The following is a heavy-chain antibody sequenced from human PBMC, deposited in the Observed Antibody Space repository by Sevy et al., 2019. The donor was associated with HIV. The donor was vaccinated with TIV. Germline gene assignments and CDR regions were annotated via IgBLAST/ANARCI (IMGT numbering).Heavy chain of an antibody. D-gene: IGHD1-26*01. CDR2: INTDGKII. J-gene: IGHJ4*02. CDR1: GFTFTSDY. V-gene: IGHV3-74*01. CDR3: ARGSRGTFGS. Sequence: AGSLRLSCAASGFTFTSDYMHWARQPPGKGLVWVSHINTDGKIIRYADSVKGRFTTSRDNAKNTLYLQMNSLRAEDTAVYYCARGSRGTFGSWGQGTLVTVSS.